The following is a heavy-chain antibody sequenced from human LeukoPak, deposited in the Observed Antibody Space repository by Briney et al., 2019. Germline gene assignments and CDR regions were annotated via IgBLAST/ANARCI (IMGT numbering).Heavy chain of an antibody. V-gene: IGHV4-59*01. CDR1: GGSISTSS. Sequence: SETLSLTCTVSGGSISTSSWNWIRQPPGQGLEWIGYVNNHGGTYNNPSLKSRVTVSLDMSKNQFSLKLSSATAADTAVYYCARDAGGTWFHPWGRGILVTVSS. CDR3: ARDAGGTWFHP. J-gene: IGHJ5*02. CDR2: VNNHGGT.